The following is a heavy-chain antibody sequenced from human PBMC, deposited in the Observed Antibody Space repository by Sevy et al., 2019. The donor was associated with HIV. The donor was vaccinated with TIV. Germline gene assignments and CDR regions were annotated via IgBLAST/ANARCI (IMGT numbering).Heavy chain of an antibody. V-gene: IGHV3-30*18. CDR3: AKTRYHYHISGFFGGTFVPDY. CDR2: ISFDGSDK. CDR1: EFTFSNYG. Sequence: GGSLRLSCAASEFTFSNYGIHWVRQAPGKGLEWLAFISFDGSDKYYADSVKGRFTISREDSKNTLYLHLNSLRVEDTAVYYCAKTRYHYHISGFFGGTFVPDYWGHGTLVTVSS. D-gene: IGHD3-22*01. J-gene: IGHJ4*01.